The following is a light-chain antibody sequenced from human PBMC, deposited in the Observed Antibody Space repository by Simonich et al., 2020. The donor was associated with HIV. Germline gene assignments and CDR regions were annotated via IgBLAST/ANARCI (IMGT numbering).Light chain of an antibody. CDR1: QSISTY. J-gene: IGKJ5*01. V-gene: IGKV1-39*01. CDR2: AAS. Sequence: DIQMTQSPSSLSASVGHRVTITCRASQSISTYLHWDQLKPGKAPNLLIYAASSFQSGVPSRFSGSGSGTEFTLTISSLQSEDFAVYYCQQYNNWSQDFGQGTRLEIK. CDR3: QQYNNWSQD.